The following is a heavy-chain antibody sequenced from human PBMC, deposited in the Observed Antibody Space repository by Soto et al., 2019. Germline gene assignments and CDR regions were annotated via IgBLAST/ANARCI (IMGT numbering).Heavy chain of an antibody. J-gene: IGHJ4*02. D-gene: IGHD3-22*01. V-gene: IGHV3-30*18. CDR3: AKGDYYDSSGPFDY. CDR2: ISSDGSKK. Sequence: GGSLRLSCAASGFTFNNYGIHWVRQTPGQGLEWVAVISSDGSKKYYADSVKGRFTISRDNSKNTLYLQMSSLRAEDTAGYYCAKGDYYDSSGPFDYWGQGTVVTVSS. CDR1: GFTFNNYG.